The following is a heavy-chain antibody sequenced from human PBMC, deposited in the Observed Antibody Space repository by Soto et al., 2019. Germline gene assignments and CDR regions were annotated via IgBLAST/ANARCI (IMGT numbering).Heavy chain of an antibody. D-gene: IGHD3-22*01. CDR2: IYYSVST. CDR1: GGSISSYY. Sequence: SETLSLTCTVSGGSISSYYWSWIRQPPGKGLEWIGYIYYSVSTNYNPSLKSRVTISVDTSKNQFSLKLRSVTAADTAVYYCARGGISCYDSSGYYHGRYYFEYWGQGTLVTFSS. CDR3: ARGGISCYDSSGYYHGRYYFEY. J-gene: IGHJ4*02. V-gene: IGHV4-59*01.